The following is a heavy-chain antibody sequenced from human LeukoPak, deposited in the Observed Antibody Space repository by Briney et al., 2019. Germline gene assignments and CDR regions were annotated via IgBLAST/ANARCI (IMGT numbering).Heavy chain of an antibody. J-gene: IGHJ4*02. CDR3: AKIRSGGASFDN. V-gene: IGHV4-61*01. CDR1: GASVSSGSYY. CDR2: MHSSGST. D-gene: IGHD2-15*01. Sequence: SEALSLTCTVSGASVSSGSYYWTWIRQPPGKGVEWIAYMHSSGSTDHNPSLKSRVTISVDTSKNQFSLKLTSVTAADTAVYYCAKIRSGGASFDNWGQGTLVTVSS.